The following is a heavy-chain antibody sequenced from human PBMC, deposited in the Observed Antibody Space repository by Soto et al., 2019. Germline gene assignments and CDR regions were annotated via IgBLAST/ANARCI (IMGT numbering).Heavy chain of an antibody. D-gene: IGHD3-16*01. V-gene: IGHV4-34*12. CDR3: ARVPLRGGLDS. CDR2: IIHSRSI. CDR1: GGSLSGYY. Sequence: PSETLSLTCSVSGGSLSGYYWNWIRQPPGKGLEWIGEIIHSRSINYNPSLKSRVTISVDTSNRQFSLHLSSVTAADTAVYYCARVPLRGGLDSWGQGTLVTVSS. J-gene: IGHJ4*02.